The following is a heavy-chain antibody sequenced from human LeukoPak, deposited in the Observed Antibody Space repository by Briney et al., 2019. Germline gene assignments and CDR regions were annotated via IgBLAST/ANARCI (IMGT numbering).Heavy chain of an antibody. Sequence: ASVKVSCKASGYAFTGYYIHWVRQAPGQRLEWMGWSNPNSGGTNYAQKFQGRVTMTRDTSISTAYMELSRLRSDDMAVYYCARGNYDILTGPGSNWFDPWGQGTLVTVSS. J-gene: IGHJ5*02. V-gene: IGHV1-2*02. CDR3: ARGNYDILTGPGSNWFDP. CDR2: SNPNSGGT. CDR1: GYAFTGYY. D-gene: IGHD3-9*01.